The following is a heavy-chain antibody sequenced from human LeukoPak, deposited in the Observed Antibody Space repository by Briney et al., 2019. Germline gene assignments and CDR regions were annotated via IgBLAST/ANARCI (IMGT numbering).Heavy chain of an antibody. J-gene: IGHJ4*02. CDR3: AREVYGSGSSGYDY. D-gene: IGHD3-10*01. CDR2: IYYSGST. V-gene: IGHV4-31*03. CDR1: GGSISSGGYY. Sequence: SQTLSLTCTVSGGSISSGGYYWSWIRQHPGKGLEWIGYIYYSGSTYYNPSLKSRVTISVDTSKNQFSLKLSSVTAADTAVYYCAREVYGSGSSGYDYWGQGTLVTVSS.